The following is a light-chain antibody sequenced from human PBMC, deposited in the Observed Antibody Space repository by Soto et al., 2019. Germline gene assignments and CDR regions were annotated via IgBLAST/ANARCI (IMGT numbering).Light chain of an antibody. CDR1: RSINRW. Sequence: DIQMTQSPSTLSASVGDRVTITCRASRSINRWLAWYQQKPGKAPKLIISDASNLENGVPSRFSGSGSGTEVYLTIVRVQWDEFATYFCQEYSAYWALGQGTKVDIK. CDR2: DAS. CDR3: QEYSAYWA. J-gene: IGKJ1*01. V-gene: IGKV1-5*01.